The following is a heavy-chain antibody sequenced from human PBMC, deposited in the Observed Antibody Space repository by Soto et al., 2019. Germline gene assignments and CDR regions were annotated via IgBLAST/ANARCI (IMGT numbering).Heavy chain of an antibody. J-gene: IGHJ4*02. CDR3: AKFHYDFWSGYYGY. CDR1: GFTFSSYA. CDR2: ISGSGGST. Sequence: GGSLRLSCAASGFTFSSYAMSWVRQAPGKGLEWVSAISGSGGSTCYADSVKGRFTISRDNSKNTLYLQMNSLRAEDTAVYYCAKFHYDFWSGYYGYWGQGTLVTVSS. V-gene: IGHV3-23*01. D-gene: IGHD3-3*01.